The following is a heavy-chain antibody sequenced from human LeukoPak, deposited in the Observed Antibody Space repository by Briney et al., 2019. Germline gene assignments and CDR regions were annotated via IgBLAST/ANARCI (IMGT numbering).Heavy chain of an antibody. Sequence: SETLSLTCTVSGGSISSGYYWGWIRQPPGKGLEWIGSIYHSGSTYYNPSLKSRVTISVDTSKNQFSLKLSSVTAADTAVYYCARERTGYSGYPGYFDYWGQGTVVTVSS. D-gene: IGHD5-12*01. CDR3: ARERTGYSGYPGYFDY. CDR2: IYHSGST. V-gene: IGHV4-38-2*02. CDR1: GGSISSGYY. J-gene: IGHJ4*02.